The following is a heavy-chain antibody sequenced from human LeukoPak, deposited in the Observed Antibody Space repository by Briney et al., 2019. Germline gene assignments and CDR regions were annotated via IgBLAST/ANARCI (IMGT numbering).Heavy chain of an antibody. V-gene: IGHV1-18*01. J-gene: IGHJ6*02. Sequence: ASVKVSCKASGYPFTSYGIGWVRQAPGQGLDWMGWVSSYNDNTNHAQKFQGRVTMTTDTSTSTAYMELRSLRSDDTAVYYCARDYHDSSGYRHYYVMDVWGQGTTVTVSS. CDR3: ARDYHDSSGYRHYYVMDV. D-gene: IGHD3-22*01. CDR2: VSSYNDNT. CDR1: GYPFTSYG.